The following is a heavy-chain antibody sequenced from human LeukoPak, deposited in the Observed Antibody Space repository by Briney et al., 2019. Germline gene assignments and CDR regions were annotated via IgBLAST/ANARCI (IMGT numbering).Heavy chain of an antibody. CDR3: AKEYCSNSVCHSLDY. CDR2: ISYDGSNK. D-gene: IGHD2-8*01. V-gene: IGHV3-30*18. Sequence: GGSLRLSCAASGFTFSSSGMHWVRQAPGKGLEWVAVISYDGSNKYYADSVKGRFTFSRDNSKNTLYLQMNSLRAEDTAVYYCAKEYCSNSVCHSLDYWGQGTLVTVSS. J-gene: IGHJ4*02. CDR1: GFTFSSSG.